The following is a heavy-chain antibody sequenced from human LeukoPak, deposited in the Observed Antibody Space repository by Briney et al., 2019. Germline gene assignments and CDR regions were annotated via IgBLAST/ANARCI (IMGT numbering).Heavy chain of an antibody. V-gene: IGHV3-23*01. D-gene: IGHD3-9*01. Sequence: GGSLRLSCAASGFTFSSYAMSWVRQAPGKGLEWVSAISGSGGSTYYADSVKGRFTISRDNSKYTLYLQMNSLRAEDTAVYYCAKDYDILTGYSFDYWGQGTLVTVSS. CDR1: GFTFSSYA. CDR3: AKDYDILTGYSFDY. CDR2: ISGSGGST. J-gene: IGHJ4*02.